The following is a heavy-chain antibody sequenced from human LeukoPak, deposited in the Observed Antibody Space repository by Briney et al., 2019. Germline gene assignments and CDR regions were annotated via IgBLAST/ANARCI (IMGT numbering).Heavy chain of an antibody. CDR1: GFTFSSYE. J-gene: IGHJ4*02. V-gene: IGHV3-48*03. Sequence: GGSLRLSCAASGFTFSSYEMNWVRQAPGKGLEWVSYISSSGSTIYYAGSVKGRFTISRDNAKNSLYLQMNSLRAEDTAVYYCARFFWSGYLFDYWGQGTLVTVSS. CDR2: ISSSGSTI. D-gene: IGHD3-3*01. CDR3: ARFFWSGYLFDY.